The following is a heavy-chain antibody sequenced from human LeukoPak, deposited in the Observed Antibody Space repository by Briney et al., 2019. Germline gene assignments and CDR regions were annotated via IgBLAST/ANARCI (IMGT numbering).Heavy chain of an antibody. CDR3: ARDIYFDRTGYYYSDN. J-gene: IGHJ4*02. D-gene: IGHD3-22*01. V-gene: IGHV3-53*01. CDR1: GFTVSSNY. Sequence: PGGSLRLSCAASGFTVSSNYMSWVRQAPGKGLEWVSVIYGGGSTYYADSVKGRFTISRDNSKNTLYLQVNSLRAEDTAVYYCARDIYFDRTGYYYSDNWGQGTLVTVSS. CDR2: IYGGGST.